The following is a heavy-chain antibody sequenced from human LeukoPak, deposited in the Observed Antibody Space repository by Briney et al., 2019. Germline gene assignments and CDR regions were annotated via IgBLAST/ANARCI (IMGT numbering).Heavy chain of an antibody. D-gene: IGHD6-19*01. CDR2: INHSGST. CDR3: ARRTASSGWYFYDAFDI. Sequence: SETLSLTCAVYGGSFSGYYWSWIRQPPGKGLEWIGEINHSGSTNYNPSLKSRVTISVDTSKNQFSLKLSSVTAADTAVYYCARRTASSGWYFYDAFDIWGQGTMVTVSS. J-gene: IGHJ3*02. CDR1: GGSFSGYY. V-gene: IGHV4-34*01.